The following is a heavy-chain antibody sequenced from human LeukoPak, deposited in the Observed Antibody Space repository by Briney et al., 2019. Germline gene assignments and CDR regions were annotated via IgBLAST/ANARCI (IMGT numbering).Heavy chain of an antibody. J-gene: IGHJ6*02. CDR2: ISYDGSNK. V-gene: IGHV3-33*05. Sequence: GGSLRLSCAASGFAFSSFGMHWVRQAPGKGLEWVAVISYDGSNKYYADSVKGRFTISRDNAKNTLFLQMNSLRAEDTAVYYCARGNYYAMDVWGQGTTVTVSS. CDR3: ARGNYYAMDV. CDR1: GFAFSSFG.